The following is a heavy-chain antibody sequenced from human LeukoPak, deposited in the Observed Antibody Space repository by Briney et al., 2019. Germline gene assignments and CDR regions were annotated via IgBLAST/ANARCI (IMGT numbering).Heavy chain of an antibody. Sequence: SETLSLTCTVSGYSISSGYYWGWIRQPPGKGLEWIGSIYHSGSTYYNPSLKSRVTISVDTSKNQFSLKLSSVTAADTAVYYCAREGELWFGENYYYMDVWGKGTTVTVSS. J-gene: IGHJ6*03. CDR3: AREGELWFGENYYYMDV. D-gene: IGHD3-10*01. V-gene: IGHV4-38-2*02. CDR1: GYSISSGYY. CDR2: IYHSGST.